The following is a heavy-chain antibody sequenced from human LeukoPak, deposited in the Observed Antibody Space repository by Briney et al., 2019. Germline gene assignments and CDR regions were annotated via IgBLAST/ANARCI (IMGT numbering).Heavy chain of an antibody. D-gene: IGHD3-10*01. Sequence: ASVKVSCKVSGYTLTELSMHWVRQAPGKGLEWMGGSDPEDGETIYAQKFQGRVTMTEDTSTDTAYMELSSLRSEDTAVYYCATFPPPYYYGSGSYFHYWGQGTLVTVSS. CDR2: SDPEDGET. CDR1: GYTLTELS. V-gene: IGHV1-24*01. CDR3: ATFPPPYYYGSGSYFHY. J-gene: IGHJ4*02.